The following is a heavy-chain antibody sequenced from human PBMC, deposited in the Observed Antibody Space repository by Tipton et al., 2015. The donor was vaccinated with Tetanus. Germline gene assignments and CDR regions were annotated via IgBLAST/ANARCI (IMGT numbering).Heavy chain of an antibody. D-gene: IGHD6-13*01. CDR1: GGSISSYY. V-gene: IGHV4-59*12. CDR2: IYYSGST. CDR3: ARGGIAAARGSLDY. Sequence: TLSLTCTVSGGSISSYYWSWIRQPPGKGLEWIGYIYYSGSTNYNPSLKSRVTISVDTSKNQFSLKLSSVTAADTAVYYCARGGIAAARGSLDYWGQGTLVTVSS. J-gene: IGHJ4*02.